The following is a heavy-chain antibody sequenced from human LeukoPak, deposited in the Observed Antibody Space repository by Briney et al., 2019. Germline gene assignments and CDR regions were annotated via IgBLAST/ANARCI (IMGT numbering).Heavy chain of an antibody. J-gene: IGHJ4*02. V-gene: IGHV3-30*18. CDR2: ISYDGSNK. CDR1: GFTFSNYG. CDR3: AKEKSSRYGSGSYYPDY. D-gene: IGHD3-10*01. Sequence: GGSLRLSCAASGFTFSNYGMHWVRQAPGKGLEWVAVISYDGSNKYYADSVKGRFTISRDNSKYTLYLQMNSLRAEDTAVYYCAKEKSSRYGSGSYYPDYWGQGTLVTVSS.